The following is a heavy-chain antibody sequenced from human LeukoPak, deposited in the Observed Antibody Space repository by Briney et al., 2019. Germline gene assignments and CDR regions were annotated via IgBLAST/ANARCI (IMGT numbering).Heavy chain of an antibody. CDR1: GFTFSSYG. V-gene: IGHV3-33*01. CDR3: ARGDYKNWFDP. CDR2: LWYDGSNK. Sequence: PGGSLRLSCAASGFTFSSYGMHWVRQAPGKGLEWVAVLWYDGSNKYYADSVKGRFTISRDNSKNTLYLQMNSLRAEDTAVYYCARGDYKNWFDPWGQGTLVTVSS. D-gene: IGHD4-11*01. J-gene: IGHJ5*02.